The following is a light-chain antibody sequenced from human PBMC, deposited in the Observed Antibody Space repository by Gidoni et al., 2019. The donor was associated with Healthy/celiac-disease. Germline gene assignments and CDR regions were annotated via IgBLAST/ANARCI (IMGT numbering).Light chain of an antibody. CDR3: QQYGSPVT. CDR2: GAS. J-gene: IGKJ1*01. Sequence: EIVLTQPPGTLSLSPGERATLSCRASQSVSSSYLAWYQQKPGQAPRLLIYGASSRATGIPDRFSGSGSGTDFTLTISRLEPEDFAVYYCQQYGSPVTFGQGTKVEIK. CDR1: QSVSSSY. V-gene: IGKV3-20*01.